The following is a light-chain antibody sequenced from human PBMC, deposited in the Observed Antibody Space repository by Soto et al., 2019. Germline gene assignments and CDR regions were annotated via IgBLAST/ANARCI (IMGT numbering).Light chain of an antibody. Sequence: DIPMTQSPSTLSASVGDRVTITCRASQSISSWLAWYQQKPGKAPKLLIYKASSLESGVPSRFSGSGSGTECTLTISSLQPDDFATYYCQQYNSYPFTFGPGTKVDIK. V-gene: IGKV1-5*03. J-gene: IGKJ3*01. CDR3: QQYNSYPFT. CDR1: QSISSW. CDR2: KAS.